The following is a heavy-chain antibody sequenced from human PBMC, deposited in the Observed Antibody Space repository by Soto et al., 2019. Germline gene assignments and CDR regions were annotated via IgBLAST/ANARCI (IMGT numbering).Heavy chain of an antibody. CDR2: ISAHNGNT. Sequence: QVHLVQSGAEVKKPGASVKVSCKGSGYDFTTYGITWVRQAPGQGLEWMGWISAHNGNTNYAQKLQGRVTVTRDTSTSTAYMELRRLRSDDTAVYYCARGRYGDYWGQGALVTVSS. V-gene: IGHV1-18*01. D-gene: IGHD1-1*01. J-gene: IGHJ4*02. CDR3: ARGRYGDY. CDR1: GYDFTTYG.